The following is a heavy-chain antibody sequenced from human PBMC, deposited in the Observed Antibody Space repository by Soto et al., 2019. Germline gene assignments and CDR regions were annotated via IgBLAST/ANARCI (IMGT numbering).Heavy chain of an antibody. V-gene: IGHV1-69*01. D-gene: IGHD3-10*01. CDR2: IIPIFGTA. CDR1: GGTFSSYA. J-gene: IGHJ5*02. Sequence: QVQLVQSGAEVKKPGSSVKVSCKASGGTFSSYAISWVRQAPGQGLEWMGGIIPIFGTANYAQKFQGRVTITADESTSTAYMELSSLRSEDTAVYYCAIAIATMVRGALNWFDPWGQGTLVTVSS. CDR3: AIAIATMVRGALNWFDP.